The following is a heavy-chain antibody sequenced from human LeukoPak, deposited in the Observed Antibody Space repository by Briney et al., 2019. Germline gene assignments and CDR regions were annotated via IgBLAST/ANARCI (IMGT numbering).Heavy chain of an antibody. CDR3: ARGGDGYGY. J-gene: IGHJ4*02. Sequence: ASVKVSCKASGYTFTSYGISWVRQAPGQGLEWMGWINPNSGGTNYAQKFQGWVTMTRDTSISTAYMELSRLTSDDTAVYYCARGGDGYGYWGQGTAVTVSS. CDR2: INPNSGGT. D-gene: IGHD3-22*01. CDR1: GYTFTSYG. V-gene: IGHV1-2*04.